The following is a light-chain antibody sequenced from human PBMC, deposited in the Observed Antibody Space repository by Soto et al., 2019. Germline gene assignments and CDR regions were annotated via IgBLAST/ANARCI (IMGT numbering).Light chain of an antibody. CDR2: GAS. CDR1: QSVSSSY. V-gene: IGKV3-20*01. J-gene: IGKJ1*01. CDR3: QQYGRSSWT. Sequence: EIVLTQSPSTLSLSPGERATLSCRASQSVSSSYLAWYQQKPGQAPRLLIYGASSRATGIPDRFSGSGSETDFTLTISRLEPEDFAVYYCQQYGRSSWTFGEGTKVEIK.